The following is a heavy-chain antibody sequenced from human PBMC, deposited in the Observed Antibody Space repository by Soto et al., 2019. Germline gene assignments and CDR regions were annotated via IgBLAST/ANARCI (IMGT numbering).Heavy chain of an antibody. D-gene: IGHD2-21*02. J-gene: IGHJ4*02. CDR3: AKATTPAAIYCCRDCLSNHFAF. CDR1: GVAFSNYA. V-gene: IGHV3-23*01. Sequence: GGSLRLSCVGSGVAFSNYAMAWVRQAPGKGLDWVSTISASGGSTYSADSVKGRFTFSRDNSKNTLHLQMNSLRVEDTAIYYCAKATTPAAIYCCRDCLSNHFAFWAQGTPVTVSS. CDR2: ISASGGST.